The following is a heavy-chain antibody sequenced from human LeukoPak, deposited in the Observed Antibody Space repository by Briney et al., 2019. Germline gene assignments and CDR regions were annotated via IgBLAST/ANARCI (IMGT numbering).Heavy chain of an antibody. CDR1: GGSINSGAYF. Sequence: SETLSLTCTVSGGSINSGAYFWPWIRQHPVKGLELFGYVSYSGTTYYNPSLKSRTSISLDTSKNQFSLRLDSVTAADTAMYYCARAEPSFCSGGSCSSWIDAFDIWGQGTMVTVSS. V-gene: IGHV4-31*03. CDR2: VSYSGTT. D-gene: IGHD2-15*01. CDR3: ARAEPSFCSGGSCSSWIDAFDI. J-gene: IGHJ3*02.